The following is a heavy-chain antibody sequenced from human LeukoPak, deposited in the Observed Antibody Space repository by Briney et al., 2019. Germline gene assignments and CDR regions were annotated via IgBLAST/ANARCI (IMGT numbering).Heavy chain of an antibody. D-gene: IGHD5-12*01. CDR1: GYIFTRYG. CDR2: ISANNGNT. V-gene: IGHV1-18*01. CDR3: ARDSIVPTIGTFDY. J-gene: IGHJ4*02. Sequence: ASVKVSCKASGYIFTRYGFSWVRQAPGQGLEWMGWISANNGNTNYAQKHQGRVTMTTDTSTSTAYMELRSLRSDDTAVYYCARDSIVPTIGTFDYWGQGTLVTVSS.